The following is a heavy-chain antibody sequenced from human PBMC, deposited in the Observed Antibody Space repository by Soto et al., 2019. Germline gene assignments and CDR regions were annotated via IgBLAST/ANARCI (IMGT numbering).Heavy chain of an antibody. CDR1: GASISSYY. D-gene: IGHD3-10*01. CDR3: ARGAFGSGSSPNWFDP. V-gene: IGHV4-4*07. Sequence: QVQLQQSGPGLVKPSETLSLTCTVSGASISSYYWSWIRQPAGKGLEWIGRSSITGSTDYNPSLKSRVTVSLDTSMNQFSLKVNSVTAADTAVYYCARGAFGSGSSPNWFDPWGQGTLVTVSS. J-gene: IGHJ5*02. CDR2: SSITGST.